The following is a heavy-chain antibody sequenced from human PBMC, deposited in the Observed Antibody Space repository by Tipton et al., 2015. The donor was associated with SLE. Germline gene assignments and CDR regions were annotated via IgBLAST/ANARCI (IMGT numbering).Heavy chain of an antibody. V-gene: IGHV4-59*01. D-gene: IGHD3-10*01. Sequence: TLSLTCTVSGVSISHYYWSWIRQPPGKGLEWIGYISHSGNTNYNPSLKGRVTISADTSKNQFSLRVNSVTSADTAVYYCARDWRGYYGSQAYYYYGMDVWGQGTTVIVSS. CDR2: ISHSGNT. CDR3: ARDWRGYYGSQAYYYYGMDV. J-gene: IGHJ6*02. CDR1: GVSISHYY.